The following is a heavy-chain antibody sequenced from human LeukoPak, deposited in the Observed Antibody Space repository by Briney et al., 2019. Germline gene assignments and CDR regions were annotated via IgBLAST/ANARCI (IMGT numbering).Heavy chain of an antibody. J-gene: IGHJ5*02. CDR3: ASDNSWFDP. V-gene: IGHV4-59*01. D-gene: IGHD2/OR15-2a*01. Sequence: SETLSLTCTVSGDSISSYYWSWIRQPPGKGLEWIGYIYYSGSTNYNPSLKSRVTISVDTSKNQFSLKLSSVTAADTAVYYCASDNSWFDPWGQGTLVTVSS. CDR2: IYYSGST. CDR1: GDSISSYY.